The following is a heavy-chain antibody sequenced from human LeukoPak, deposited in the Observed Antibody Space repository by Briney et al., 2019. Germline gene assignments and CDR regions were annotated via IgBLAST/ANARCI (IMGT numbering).Heavy chain of an antibody. CDR2: ISSSGSTI. Sequence: GGSLRLSCAASGFTFSDYYMSWIRQAPGKGMEWVSYISSSGSTIYYADSVKGRFTTSRDNAKNSLYLQMNSLRAEDTAVYYCARAKTYGFWSYHNLHYFDYWGQGTLVTVSS. D-gene: IGHD3-3*01. V-gene: IGHV3-11*04. CDR1: GFTFSDYY. J-gene: IGHJ4*02. CDR3: ARAKTYGFWSYHNLHYFDY.